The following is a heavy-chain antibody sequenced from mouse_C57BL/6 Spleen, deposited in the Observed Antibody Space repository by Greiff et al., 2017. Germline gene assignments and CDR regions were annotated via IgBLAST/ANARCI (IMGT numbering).Heavy chain of an antibody. CDR2: ISSGGDYI. V-gene: IGHV5-9-1*02. CDR3: TRDYYGSSSHYAMDY. D-gene: IGHD1-1*01. CDR1: GFTFSSYA. J-gene: IGHJ4*01. Sequence: EVMLVESGEGLVKPGGSLKLSCAASGFTFSSYAMSWVRQTPEKRLEWVAYISSGGDYIYYADTVKGRFTISRDNARNTLYLQMSSLKSEDTAMYYGTRDYYGSSSHYAMDYWGQGTSVTVSS.